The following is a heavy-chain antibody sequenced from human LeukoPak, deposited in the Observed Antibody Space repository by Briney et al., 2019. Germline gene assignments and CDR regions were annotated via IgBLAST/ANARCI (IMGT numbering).Heavy chain of an antibody. J-gene: IGHJ4*02. D-gene: IGHD6-19*01. V-gene: IGHV3-21*01. CDR1: GFTFSSYA. CDR3: ARAPAFSGWFDY. Sequence: RRSLRLSCAASGFTFSSYAMNWVRQAPGKGMGWVSSISSSNSYIYYADSVKGRFTISRDNAKNSLYLQMNSLRVEDTAVYYCARAPAFSGWFDYWGQGTLVTVSS. CDR2: ISSSNSYI.